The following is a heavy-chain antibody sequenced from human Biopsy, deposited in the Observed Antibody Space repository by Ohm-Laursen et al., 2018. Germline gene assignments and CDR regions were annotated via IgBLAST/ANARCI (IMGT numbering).Heavy chain of an antibody. Sequence: PSQTLSLTCIVSGDSISSYYWSWIRQPPGKGLEWIGHIYYSVMTNYNPSLQSRVSISVDTSRNQVSLTLSSVTAADTAVYYCARDSGILNYGNFKYYHYYGMDVWGQGTKVTVSS. CDR1: GDSISSYY. CDR2: IYYSVMT. CDR3: ARDSGILNYGNFKYYHYYGMDV. D-gene: IGHD4-11*01. J-gene: IGHJ6*02. V-gene: IGHV4-59*01.